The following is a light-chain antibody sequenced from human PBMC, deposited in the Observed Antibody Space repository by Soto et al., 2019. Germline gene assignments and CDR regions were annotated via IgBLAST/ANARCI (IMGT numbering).Light chain of an antibody. Sequence: QYVLTQSPSASGSPGQSVTISCTGTSSDIGGYNSVSWYQQHPGKAPKVMIYDVSKRPSGVPDRFSGSKSGNTASLTVSALQAEDEADYYCSSYTDRNNLVFGTGTKVTAL. CDR1: SSDIGGYNS. V-gene: IGLV2-8*01. CDR3: SSYTDRNNLV. CDR2: DVS. J-gene: IGLJ1*01.